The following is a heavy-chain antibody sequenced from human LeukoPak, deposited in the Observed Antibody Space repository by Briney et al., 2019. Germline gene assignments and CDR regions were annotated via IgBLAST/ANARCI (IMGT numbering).Heavy chain of an antibody. V-gene: IGHV3-48*01. D-gene: IGHD3-22*01. CDR3: ARDFGGYYSIDY. CDR1: GFTFSSYS. J-gene: IGHJ4*02. CDR2: ISSSCSAI. Sequence: GGSLRLSCAASGFTFSSYSMNWVRQAPGKGLEWVSYISSSCSAIYYADSVKGRFTISRDNAKNSLYLQMNSLRAEDTAVYYCARDFGGYYSIDYWGQGTLVTVSS.